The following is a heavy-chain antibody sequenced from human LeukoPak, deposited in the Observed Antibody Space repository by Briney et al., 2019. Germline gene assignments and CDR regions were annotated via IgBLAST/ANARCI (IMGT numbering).Heavy chain of an antibody. V-gene: IGHV3-49*04. CDR2: IRSKIYGGTP. J-gene: IGHJ4*02. Sequence: GGSPRLSCTASGFTFGDYAMTWVRQAPGKGLEWVGFIRSKIYGGTPEYAASVKGRFTISRDDSKGIAYLQMNSLKTEDTAVYYCTRDQTPYYWGQGTLVTVSS. CDR3: TRDQTPYY. CDR1: GFTFGDYA.